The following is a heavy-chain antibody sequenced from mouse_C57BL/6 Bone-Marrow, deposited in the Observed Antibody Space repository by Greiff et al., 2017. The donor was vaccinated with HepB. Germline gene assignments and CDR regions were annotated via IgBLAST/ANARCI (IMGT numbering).Heavy chain of an antibody. Sequence: QVQLKESGAELVRPGTSVKVSCKASGYAFTNYLIEWVKQRPGQGLEWIGVINPGSGGTNYNEKFKGKATLTADKSSSTAYMQLSSLTSEDSAVYFCARCESSTEGFAYWGQGTLVTVSA. CDR1: GYAFTNYL. J-gene: IGHJ3*01. D-gene: IGHD1-1*01. CDR2: INPGSGGT. V-gene: IGHV1-54*01. CDR3: ARCESSTEGFAY.